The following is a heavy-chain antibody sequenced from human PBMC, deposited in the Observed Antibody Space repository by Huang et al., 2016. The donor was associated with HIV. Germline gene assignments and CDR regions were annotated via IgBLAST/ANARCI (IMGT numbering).Heavy chain of an antibody. CDR3: ARGIAAGDY. Sequence: SVKVSCKASGYIFSTYDTHWVRQAPGQRLGWMGRINAGNGNTKYSQRFQGRVTITRDTAANTAYVELSSLRSEDTGVYYCARGIAAGDYWGQGTLVTVSS. J-gene: IGHJ4*02. V-gene: IGHV1-3*01. CDR2: INAGNGNT. D-gene: IGHD6-25*01. CDR1: GYIFSTYD.